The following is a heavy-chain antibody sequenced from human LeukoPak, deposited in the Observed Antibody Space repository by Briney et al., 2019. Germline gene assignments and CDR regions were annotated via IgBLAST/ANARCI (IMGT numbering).Heavy chain of an antibody. Sequence: PSETLSLTCTVSGGSIRSYYWSWIRQPAGKGLEWIGRIDTSGSTNYNASLKSRVTISVDTSKNQFSLKLSSVTAADTAVYYCARLGDGDNLRYFDYWGQGTLVTVSS. V-gene: IGHV4-4*07. CDR2: IDTSGST. CDR3: ARLGDGDNLRYFDY. D-gene: IGHD5-24*01. J-gene: IGHJ4*02. CDR1: GGSIRSYY.